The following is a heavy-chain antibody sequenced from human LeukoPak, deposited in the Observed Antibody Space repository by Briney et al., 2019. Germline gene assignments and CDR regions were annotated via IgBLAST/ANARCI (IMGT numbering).Heavy chain of an antibody. CDR2: IYYSGST. Sequence: PSETLSLTCSVSGGSISSYYWGWIRQPPGKGLEWIGSIYYSGSTYYNPSLKSRVTISVDTSKNQFSLKLSSVTAADTAVYYCARRGSSWYSGNWFDPWGQGTLVTVSS. CDR1: GGSISSYY. J-gene: IGHJ5*02. CDR3: ARRGSSWYSGNWFDP. V-gene: IGHV4-39*01. D-gene: IGHD6-13*01.